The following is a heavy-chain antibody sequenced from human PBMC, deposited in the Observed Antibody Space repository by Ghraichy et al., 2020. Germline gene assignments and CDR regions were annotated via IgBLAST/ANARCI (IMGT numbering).Heavy chain of an antibody. D-gene: IGHD2-15*01. CDR1: GGSVSSGSYY. CDR2: IYYSGST. J-gene: IGHJ4*02. CDR3: ARAVVVASPGFDY. Sequence: ESLNISCTVSGGSVSSGSYYWSWIRQPPGKGLEWIGYIYYSGSTNYNPSLKSRVTISVDTSKNQFSLKLSSVTAADTAVYYCARAVVVASPGFDYWGQGTLVTVSS. V-gene: IGHV4-61*01.